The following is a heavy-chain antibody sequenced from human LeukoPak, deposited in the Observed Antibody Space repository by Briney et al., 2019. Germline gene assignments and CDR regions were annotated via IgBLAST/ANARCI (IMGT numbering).Heavy chain of an antibody. CDR1: GYTFTSYG. J-gene: IGHJ3*02. D-gene: IGHD3-16*01. CDR3: ASSLTRGEFSDAFDI. CDR2: ISAYNGNT. V-gene: IGHV1-18*01. Sequence: ASVKVSCKASGYTFTSYGISWVRQAPGQGLEWMGWISAYNGNTNYAQKLQGRVTMTTDTSTSTAYMELRSLRSDDTAVYYCASSLTRGEFSDAFDIWGQGTMVTVSS.